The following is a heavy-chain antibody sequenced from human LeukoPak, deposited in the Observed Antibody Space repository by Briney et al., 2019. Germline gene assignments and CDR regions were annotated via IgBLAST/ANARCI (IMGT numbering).Heavy chain of an antibody. CDR3: AKEGRNRNFDY. J-gene: IGHJ4*02. D-gene: IGHD1-14*01. CDR2: INPNSGGT. V-gene: IGHV1-2*02. CDR1: GYTFTGYD. Sequence: ASVKVSCKATGYTFTGYDINWVRQDPGQGLEWMGWINPNSGGTNYPQKFQGRVTMTRDTSISTAYMELSRLRSDDTAMYYCAKEGRNRNFDYWGQGTLVTVSS.